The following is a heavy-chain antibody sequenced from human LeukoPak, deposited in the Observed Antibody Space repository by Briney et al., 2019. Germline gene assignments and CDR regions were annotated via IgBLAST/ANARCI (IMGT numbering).Heavy chain of an antibody. CDR2: IIPIFGTA. Sequence: RASVKVSCKASGGTFSSYAISWVRQAPGQGLEWMGGIIPIFGTANYAQKFQGRVTITADESTSTAYMELSSLRSEDTAVYYCARDVSGYSSGWSTGGWFDPWGQGTLVTVSS. CDR3: ARDVSGYSSGWSTGGWFDP. J-gene: IGHJ5*02. D-gene: IGHD6-19*01. V-gene: IGHV1-69*13. CDR1: GGTFSSYA.